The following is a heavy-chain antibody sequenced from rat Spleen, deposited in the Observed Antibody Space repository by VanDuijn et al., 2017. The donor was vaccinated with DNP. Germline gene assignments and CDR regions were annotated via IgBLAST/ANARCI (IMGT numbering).Heavy chain of an antibody. V-gene: IGHV5S23*01. D-gene: IGHD1-11*01. J-gene: IGHJ2*01. CDR2: ITNSGQS. Sequence: EVQLVESGGGLVQPGRSLKLSCEASGFTFRNYLMAWVRQAPTKGLEWVASITNSGQSYYRDSVKGRFTISRDNVRSILYLQMDSMRSEDMGTYYCTRGGLDWGQGVMVTVSS. CDR1: GFTFRNYL. CDR3: TRGGLD.